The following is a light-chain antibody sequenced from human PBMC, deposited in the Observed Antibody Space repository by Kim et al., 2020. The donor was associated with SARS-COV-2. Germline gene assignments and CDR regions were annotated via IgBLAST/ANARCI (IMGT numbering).Light chain of an antibody. J-gene: IGLJ1*01. CDR2: DVS. V-gene: IGLV2-14*03. CDR3: SSYTSSSTPYV. CDR1: SSDVGRYNY. Sequence: QSITISCTGTSSDVGRYNYVSWYQQHPGKAPKLMIYDVSNRPSGVSNRFSGSKSGNTASLTISGLQAEDEADYYCSSYTSSSTPYVFGTGTKVTVL.